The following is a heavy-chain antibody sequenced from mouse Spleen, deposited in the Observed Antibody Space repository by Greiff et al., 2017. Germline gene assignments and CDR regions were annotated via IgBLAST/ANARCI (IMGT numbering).Heavy chain of an antibody. V-gene: IGHV1-53*01. CDR2: INPNNGDT. CDR3: ARSRNWDDGIDY. CDR1: GYTFTNYW. D-gene: IGHD4-1*01. J-gene: IGHJ4*01. Sequence: QVQLQQPGTELVKPGASVKLSCKASGYTFTNYWMHWVQQRPGQGLEWIGNINPNNGDTYYNEQFKSKATLTVDKSSSTAYMQLSSLTSEDSAVYYCARSRNWDDGIDYWGQGTSVTVSS.